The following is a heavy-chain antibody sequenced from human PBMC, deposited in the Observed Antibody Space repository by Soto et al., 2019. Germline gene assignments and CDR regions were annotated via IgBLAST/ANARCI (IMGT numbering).Heavy chain of an antibody. Sequence: QVQLLQSGAEVKKPGSSVKVSCKASGATFSSFAFSWVRQAPGQGPEWMGVIIPIFDTINYAQKFQRRVTITADEATRTAYMELSSLTTEDTAVYYCASPLKWSGYYTAFDYWGQGTLVIVSS. V-gene: IGHV1-69*01. CDR1: GATFSSFA. CDR2: IIPIFDTI. CDR3: ASPLKWSGYYTAFDY. D-gene: IGHD3-3*01. J-gene: IGHJ4*02.